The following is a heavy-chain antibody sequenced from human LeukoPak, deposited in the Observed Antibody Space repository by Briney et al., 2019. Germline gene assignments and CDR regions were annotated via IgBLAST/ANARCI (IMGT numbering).Heavy chain of an antibody. Sequence: GGSLRLSCAASGFTFSSYSMSWVRQAPGKGLEWVSAISGSGGSTYYADSVKGRFTISRDNSKNTLYLQMNSLRAEDTAVYYCARSRGWLQSHPLDYWGQGTLVTVSS. CDR1: GFTFSSYS. D-gene: IGHD5-24*01. V-gene: IGHV3-23*01. J-gene: IGHJ4*02. CDR2: ISGSGGST. CDR3: ARSRGWLQSHPLDY.